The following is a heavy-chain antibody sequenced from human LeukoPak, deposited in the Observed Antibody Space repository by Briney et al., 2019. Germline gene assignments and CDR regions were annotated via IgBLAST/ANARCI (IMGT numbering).Heavy chain of an antibody. D-gene: IGHD1-1*01. CDR3: ARDPISVNVGYFDY. V-gene: IGHV3-7*01. Sequence: GGSLRLSCATSGFTFSNYWMSWVRQVPGKGLKWVASIGQDGSAKTYVDSVKGRFTISRDNAKNSLYLQMNSLRAEDTAVYFCARDPISVNVGYFDYWGQGTLVTVSS. CDR2: IGQDGSAK. CDR1: GFTFSNYW. J-gene: IGHJ4*02.